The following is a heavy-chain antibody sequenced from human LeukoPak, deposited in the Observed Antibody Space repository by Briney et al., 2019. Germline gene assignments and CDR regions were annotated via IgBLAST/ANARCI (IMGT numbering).Heavy chain of an antibody. J-gene: IGHJ4*02. CDR1: GGSISSSSYY. CDR2: IYYSGST. V-gene: IGHV4-39*01. Sequence: SETLSLTCIVSGGSISSSSYYWGWIRQPPGKGLEWIGSIYYSGSTYYNPSLKSRVTRSVDTSKNQFSLKLSSVTAADTAVYYCARRSGGVTAIRFFDYWGQGTLVTVSS. CDR3: ARRSGGVTAIRFFDY. D-gene: IGHD2-21*02.